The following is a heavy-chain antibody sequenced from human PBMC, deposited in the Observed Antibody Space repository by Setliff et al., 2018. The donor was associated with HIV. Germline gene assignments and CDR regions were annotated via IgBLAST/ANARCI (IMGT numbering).Heavy chain of an antibody. V-gene: IGHV4-34*12. D-gene: IGHD6-19*01. CDR3: ARRSGWSEDY. Sequence: PSETLSLTCAVYGGSFSGYYRSWIRQPPGKGLKWIGEIIPSGSTNYNPSLKSRVTISVDTSKNQFSLKLSSVTAADTAVYYCARRSGWSEDYWGQGTLVTVSS. CDR2: IIPSGST. CDR1: GGSFSGYY. J-gene: IGHJ4*02.